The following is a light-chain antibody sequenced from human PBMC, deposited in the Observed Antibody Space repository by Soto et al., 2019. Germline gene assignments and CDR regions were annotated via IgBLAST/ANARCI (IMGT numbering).Light chain of an antibody. J-gene: IGKJ2*01. CDR1: QSVRSK. CDR3: QQYNDWPLT. Sequence: EIVLTQSPATLSVSPGERAALSCRASQSVRSKLAWYQQKPGQAPRVLINDASTRATGIPARFSGSGSGTEFTLTISSLESEDFGLYYCQQYNDWPLTFGQGTKVDIK. V-gene: IGKV3-15*01. CDR2: DAS.